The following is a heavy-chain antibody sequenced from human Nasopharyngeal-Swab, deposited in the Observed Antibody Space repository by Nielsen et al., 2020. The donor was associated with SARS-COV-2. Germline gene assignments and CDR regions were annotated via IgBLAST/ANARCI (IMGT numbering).Heavy chain of an antibody. Sequence: GGSLRLSCAASGFTFSSYTMNWVRQAPGKGLEWVSSISPTSDYIYYAESVKGRFTISRDNAKNSLFLQMNSLRAEETAIYYCVRGSYGHYDSWGQRALITVSS. CDR2: ISPTSDYI. CDR3: VRGSYGHYDS. CDR1: GFTFSSYT. D-gene: IGHD4-17*01. J-gene: IGHJ5*01. V-gene: IGHV3-21*06.